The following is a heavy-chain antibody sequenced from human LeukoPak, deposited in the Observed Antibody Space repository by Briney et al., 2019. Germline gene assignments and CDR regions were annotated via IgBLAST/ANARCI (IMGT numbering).Heavy chain of an antibody. J-gene: IGHJ4*02. V-gene: IGHV4-4*02. CDR3: AGLVGRYSSGLYYYYFDF. D-gene: IGHD3-22*01. Sequence: SGTLSLTCTVSGDSLNSLDLWSWVRQPPGKGLEWIGEMYLSGTTHSNPSVKSRVTISIDKSKNQFFLNLSSVTAADTAVYYCAGLVGRYSSGLYYYYFDFWGQGTLVTVSS. CDR1: GDSLNSLDL. CDR2: MYLSGTT.